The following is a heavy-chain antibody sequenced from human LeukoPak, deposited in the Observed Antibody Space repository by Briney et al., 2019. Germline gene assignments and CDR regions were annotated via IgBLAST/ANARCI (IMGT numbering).Heavy chain of an antibody. CDR1: GFSFSGYG. Sequence: GGSLRLSCAASGFSFSGYGMHWVRQAPGKGLEWVAVISYDGSDKKYADSVKGRFTISRDNSRSTLYLQMNSLRPEDTAIYYCAREGYYGSGSPPSLYFDYWGQGTLVTVSS. D-gene: IGHD3-10*01. V-gene: IGHV3-30*03. CDR2: ISYDGSDK. CDR3: AREGYYGSGSPPSLYFDY. J-gene: IGHJ4*02.